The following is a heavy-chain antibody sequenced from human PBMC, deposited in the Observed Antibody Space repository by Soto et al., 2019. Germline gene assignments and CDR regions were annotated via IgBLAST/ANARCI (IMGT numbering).Heavy chain of an antibody. CDR2: IFHTGST. D-gene: IGHD1-20*01. J-gene: IGHJ4*02. CDR1: GGSISSGGYS. Sequence: QLQLHESGSGLVKPSQTLSLTCAVSGGSISSGGYSWSWIRQPPGRGLEWIGYIFHTGSTYYSPSRKTRVTISVDRSKNQYSLKLTSVSAADTAVYYCARGPITATPNVHGFDFWGQGILVTVSS. V-gene: IGHV4-30-2*01. CDR3: ARGPITATPNVHGFDF.